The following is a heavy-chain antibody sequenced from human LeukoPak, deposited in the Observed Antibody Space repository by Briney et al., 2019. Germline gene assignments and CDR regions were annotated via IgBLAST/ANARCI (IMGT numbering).Heavy chain of an antibody. CDR2: IRYDGSNK. Sequence: GGSLRLSCAASGFTFSSYGMHWVRQAPGKGLEWVAFIRYDGSNKYYADSVKGRFTISRDNSKNTLYLQMNSLRPDDTAVYYCAKDSSDYYFDYWGQGTLVTVSS. V-gene: IGHV3-30*02. CDR3: AKDSSDYYFDY. D-gene: IGHD3-22*01. J-gene: IGHJ4*02. CDR1: GFTFSSYG.